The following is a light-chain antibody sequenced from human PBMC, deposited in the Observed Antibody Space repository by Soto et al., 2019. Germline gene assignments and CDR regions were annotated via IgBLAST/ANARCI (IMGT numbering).Light chain of an antibody. CDR3: QQVNSIPLT. J-gene: IGKJ4*01. Sequence: DIQMTQSPSTLSAFVGDRVTITCRASRSMSTWLAWYQQKPGKAPRLLIYKASTLETGVPSRFSGSGSGTEFTLTISSLQPDACATYDCQQVNSIPLTFGGGTKVEIK. V-gene: IGKV1-5*03. CDR2: KAS. CDR1: RSMSTW.